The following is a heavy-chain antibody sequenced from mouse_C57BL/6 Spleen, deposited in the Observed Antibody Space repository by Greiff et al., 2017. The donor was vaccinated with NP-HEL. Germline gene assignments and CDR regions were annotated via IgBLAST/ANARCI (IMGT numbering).Heavy chain of an antibody. CDR1: GYAFSSSW. CDR2: IYPGDGDT. J-gene: IGHJ2*01. CDR3: AKIDFDY. V-gene: IGHV1-82*01. Sequence: QVQLQQSGPELVKPGASVKISCKASGYAFSSSWMNWVKQRPGKGLEWIGRIYPGDGDTNYNGKFKGKATLTADKSPSTAYMQLSSLTSEDSAVYFCAKIDFDYWGQGTTLTVSS.